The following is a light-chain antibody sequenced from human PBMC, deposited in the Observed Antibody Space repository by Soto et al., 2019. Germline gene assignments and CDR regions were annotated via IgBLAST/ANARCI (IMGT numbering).Light chain of an antibody. CDR3: LQHDTYPWT. Sequence: DIQLTQSPSFLSASVGDRVTLTCRASQGISSFLAWYQQKPGKAPKLLIYAASTLQSGVPSRFSGSGSGTEFTLTISSLQPEDFATYYCLQHDTYPWTFGQGTKVDIK. CDR1: QGISSF. J-gene: IGKJ1*01. CDR2: AAS. V-gene: IGKV1-9*01.